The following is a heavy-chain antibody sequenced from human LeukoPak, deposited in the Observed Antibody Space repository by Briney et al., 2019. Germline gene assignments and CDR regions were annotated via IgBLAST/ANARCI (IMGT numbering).Heavy chain of an antibody. CDR3: ARRNYDFWSGYYFDY. Sequence: KASETLSLTCAVYGGSFSGYYWSWIRQPPGKGLEWIGEINHSGSTNYNPSLKSRVTISVDTSKNQFSLKLSSVTAADTAVYYCARRNYDFWSGYYFDYWGQGTLVTVSS. D-gene: IGHD3-3*01. CDR2: INHSGST. V-gene: IGHV4-34*01. CDR1: GGSFSGYY. J-gene: IGHJ4*02.